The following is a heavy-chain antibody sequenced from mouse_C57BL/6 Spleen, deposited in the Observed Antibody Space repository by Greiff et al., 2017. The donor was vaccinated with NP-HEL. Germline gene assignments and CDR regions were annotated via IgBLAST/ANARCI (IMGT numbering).Heavy chain of an antibody. CDR1: GYTFTSYW. Sequence: VQLQQSGAELVKPGASVKLSCKASGYTFTSYWMHWVKQRPGQGLEWIGMIHPNSGSTNYNEKFKSKATLTVDKSSSTAYMQLSSLTSEDSAVYYCVPTAQAYAMDYWGQRTSVTVSS. D-gene: IGHD3-2*02. CDR3: VPTAQAYAMDY. J-gene: IGHJ4*01. CDR2: IHPNSGST. V-gene: IGHV1-64*01.